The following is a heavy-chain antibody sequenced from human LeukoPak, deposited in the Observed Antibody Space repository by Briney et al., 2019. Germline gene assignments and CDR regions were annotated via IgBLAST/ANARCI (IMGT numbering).Heavy chain of an antibody. V-gene: IGHV3-74*01. J-gene: IGHJ4*02. CDR3: AKSDYFDS. CDR1: GFSLSSYA. Sequence: HSGGSLRLSCAASGFSLSSYAMSWVRQAPGKGLEWVSRIKSDGSSTTYADSVKGRFTISRDNARNTLYLQMNSLRAEDTAVYYCAKSDYFDSWGQGTLVTVSS. CDR2: IKSDGSST.